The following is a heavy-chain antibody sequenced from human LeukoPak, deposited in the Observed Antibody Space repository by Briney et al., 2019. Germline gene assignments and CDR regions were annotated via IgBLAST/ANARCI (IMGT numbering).Heavy chain of an antibody. D-gene: IGHD3-10*02. CDR2: ISSSGSTI. J-gene: IGHJ6*04. CDR1: GFTFSDHY. Sequence: NPGGSLRLSCAASGFTFSDHYMDWVRQAPGKGLEWVSYISSSGSTIYYADSVKGRFTISRDNAKNSLYLQMNSLRAEDTAVYYCAELGITMIGGVWGKGTTVTISS. CDR3: AELGITMIGGV. V-gene: IGHV3-11*04.